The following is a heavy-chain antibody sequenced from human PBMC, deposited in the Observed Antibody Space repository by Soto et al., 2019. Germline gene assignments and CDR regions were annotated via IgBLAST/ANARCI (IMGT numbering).Heavy chain of an antibody. CDR1: GFTFSSYA. CDR2: ISGSGGST. D-gene: IGHD3-10*01. V-gene: IGHV3-23*01. J-gene: IGHJ6*02. CDR3: AKEGLWFGKIPGGMDV. Sequence: GGSLRLSCAASGFTFSSYAMSWVRQAPGKGLEWVSAISGSGGSTYYADSVKGRVTISRDNSKNTLYLQMNSLRAEDTAVYYCAKEGLWFGKIPGGMDVWGQGTTVTVSS.